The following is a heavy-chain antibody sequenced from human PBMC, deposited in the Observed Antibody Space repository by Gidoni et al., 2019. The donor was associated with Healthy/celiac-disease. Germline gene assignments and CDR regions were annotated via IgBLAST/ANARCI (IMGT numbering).Heavy chain of an antibody. CDR2: TRNKANSYTT. Sequence: EVQLVESGGGLVQPGGSLRLSCAASGFTFSDHYMDWVRQAPGKGLEWVGRTRNKANSYTTEYAASVKGRFTISRDDSKNSLYLQMNSLKTEDTAVYYCARVITGTGWEYFDYWGQGTLVTVSS. CDR1: GFTFSDHY. D-gene: IGHD1-20*01. CDR3: ARVITGTGWEYFDY. J-gene: IGHJ4*02. V-gene: IGHV3-72*01.